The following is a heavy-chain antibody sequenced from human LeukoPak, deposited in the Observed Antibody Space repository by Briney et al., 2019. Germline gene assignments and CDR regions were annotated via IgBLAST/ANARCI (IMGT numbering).Heavy chain of an antibody. Sequence: GGSLRLSCVVSGFTLSSRWMMWVRQAPGEGLEWMTNINRDGSEKNYVDSVKGRFTITRDNAENSLYLQMNSLKVEDSAIYYCATYDSWSGYNIAYWGQGTLVTVTS. CDR2: INRDGSEK. D-gene: IGHD3-3*01. V-gene: IGHV3-7*03. J-gene: IGHJ4*02. CDR3: ATYDSWSGYNIAY. CDR1: GFTLSSRW.